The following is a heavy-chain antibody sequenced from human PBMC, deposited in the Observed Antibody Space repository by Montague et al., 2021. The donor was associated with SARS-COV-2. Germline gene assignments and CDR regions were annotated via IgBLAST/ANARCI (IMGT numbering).Heavy chain of an antibody. J-gene: IGHJ6*03. CDR2: INHSGST. CDR3: ARARQDVVVPALGVGTYYYYYYMDG. Sequence: SETLSLTCAVYGGSFSGYYWSWIRQPPGKGLEWIGEINHSGSTNYNPSLKSRVTISLDTSKNQFSLKLSSVTAADTAVYYCARARQDVVVPALGVGTYYYYYYMDGGGRGTTVT. V-gene: IGHV4-34*01. CDR1: GGSFSGYY. D-gene: IGHD2-2*01.